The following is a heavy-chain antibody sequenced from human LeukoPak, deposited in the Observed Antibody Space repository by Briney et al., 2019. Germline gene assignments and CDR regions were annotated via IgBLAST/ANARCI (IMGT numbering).Heavy chain of an antibody. Sequence: GGSLCLSCAASGFTFSSYTMSWVRQAPRKGLEWVSAISGIGGRTYYADSAKGRFTTSRDNSKTTPHLQMHIRRPQTTAANSIAKAPYGDYAWWFAPWGQGTLVTVSS. J-gene: IGHJ5*02. CDR3: AKAPYGDYAWWFAP. V-gene: IGHV3-23*01. CDR1: GFTFSSYT. D-gene: IGHD4-17*01. CDR2: ISGIGGRT.